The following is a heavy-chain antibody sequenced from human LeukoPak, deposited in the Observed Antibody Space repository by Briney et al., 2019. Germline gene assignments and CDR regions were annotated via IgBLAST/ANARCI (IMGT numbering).Heavy chain of an antibody. D-gene: IGHD2/OR15-2a*01. J-gene: IGHJ6*02. V-gene: IGHV4-34*01. CDR3: ASLLGKSYYSGMDV. CDR2: INHSGST. CDR1: GGSFSGYY. Sequence: SETLSLTCAVYGGSFSGYYWSWIRQPPGKGLEWIGEINHSGSTNYNPSLKSRVTISVDTSKNQFFLKLSSVTAADTAVYYCASLLGKSYYSGMDVWGQGTTVTVS.